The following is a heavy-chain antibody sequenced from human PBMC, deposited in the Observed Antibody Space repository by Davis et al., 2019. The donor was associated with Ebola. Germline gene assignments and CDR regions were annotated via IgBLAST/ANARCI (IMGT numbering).Heavy chain of an antibody. V-gene: IGHV6-1*01. CDR1: GDSVPSGG. J-gene: IGHJ6*02. CDR2: TYFSSKWYH. CDR3: ARGWLRGGMDV. Sequence: HSQTLSLTCAISGDSVPSGGWNWIRQSPSRGLEWLGRTYFSSKWYHDYAVSVKSRITINPDTSKNQFTLQLTSVTPEDTALYYCARGWLRGGMDVWGEGTTVTV. D-gene: IGHD5-18*01.